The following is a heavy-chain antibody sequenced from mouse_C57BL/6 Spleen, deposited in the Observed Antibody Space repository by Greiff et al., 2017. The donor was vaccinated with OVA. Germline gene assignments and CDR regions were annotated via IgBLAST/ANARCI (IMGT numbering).Heavy chain of an antibody. CDR2: IRSKSNNYAT. CDR1: GFSFNTYA. CDR3: VGDGYYVKYAMDY. J-gene: IGHJ4*01. D-gene: IGHD2-3*01. Sequence: EVQLVESGGGLVQPKGSLKLSCAASGFSFNTYAMNWVRQAPGKGLEWVARIRSKSNNYATYYADSVKDRFTISRDDSESMLYLQMNNLKTEDTAMYYCVGDGYYVKYAMDYWGQGTSVTVSS. V-gene: IGHV10-1*01.